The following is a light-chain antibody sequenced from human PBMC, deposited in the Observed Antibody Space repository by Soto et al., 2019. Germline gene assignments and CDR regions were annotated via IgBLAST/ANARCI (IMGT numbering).Light chain of an antibody. V-gene: IGLV1-40*01. J-gene: IGLJ3*02. CDR1: SSNIGAGYD. CDR2: GNS. Sequence: QSVLTQPPSVSGAPGQRVTISCTGSSSNIGAGYDVHWYQRLPGTAPKLLIYGNSNRPSGVPDRFSGSKSGTSASLAITGLQAEDEADYYCQSSDSSLSGWVFGGGTKLIVL. CDR3: QSSDSSLSGWV.